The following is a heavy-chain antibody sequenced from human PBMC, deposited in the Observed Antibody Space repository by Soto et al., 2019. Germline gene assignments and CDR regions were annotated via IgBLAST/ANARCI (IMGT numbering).Heavy chain of an antibody. CDR1: GFTFSNYW. Sequence: EVQLVESGGGLFQPAGSLRLSCEASGFTFSNYWMHWVRQAPGKGLVWVSRINNDGSDPIYADSVKGRFTIPRDNAKNTVYLQMNSLRVEDTAVYYCARGTPHYSSLAYWGQGSLVTVSS. J-gene: IGHJ4*02. CDR3: ARGTPHYSSLAY. D-gene: IGHD2-21*01. CDR2: INNDGSDP. V-gene: IGHV3-74*01.